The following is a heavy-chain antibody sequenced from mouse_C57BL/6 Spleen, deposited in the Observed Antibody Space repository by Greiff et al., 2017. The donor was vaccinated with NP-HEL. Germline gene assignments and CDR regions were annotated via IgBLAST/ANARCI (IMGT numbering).Heavy chain of an antibody. CDR3: ARGYGNYDDYYAMDY. Sequence: EVQGVESGPSLVRPSQTLSLTCTVTGFSINSDCYWIWIRQFPGNKLEYIGYTFYSGITYYNPSLESRTYITRDTSKNQFSLKLSSVTTEDTATYYCARGYGNYDDYYAMDYWGQGTSVTVSS. D-gene: IGHD2-10*02. J-gene: IGHJ4*01. V-gene: IGHV3-3*01. CDR1: GFSINSDCY. CDR2: TFYSGIT.